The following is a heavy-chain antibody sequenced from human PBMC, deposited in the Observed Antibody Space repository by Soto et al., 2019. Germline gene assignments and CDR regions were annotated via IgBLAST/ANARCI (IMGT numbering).Heavy chain of an antibody. CDR3: ARGTMQLWFNWFDP. J-gene: IGHJ5*02. CDR2: IYPGDSDT. Sequence: PGESVKISCKGSGYSFTNYWIGWVRQMPGKGLEWMGIIYPGDSDTRYSPSFQGQVTISADKSISTAYLQWSSLKASDTAIYYCARGTMQLWFNWFDPWGQGTLVTVSS. CDR1: GYSFTNYW. V-gene: IGHV5-51*01. D-gene: IGHD5-18*01.